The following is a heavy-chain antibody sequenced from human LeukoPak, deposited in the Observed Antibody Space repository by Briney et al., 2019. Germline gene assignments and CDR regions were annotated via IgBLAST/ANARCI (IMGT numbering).Heavy chain of an antibody. D-gene: IGHD1-1*01. CDR1: GYTFTSYD. J-gene: IGHJ5*02. CDR3: AASKGGLWATGFDP. V-gene: IGHV1-8*03. CDR2: MNPNSGNT. Sequence: ASVKVSCKASGYTFTSYDINWVRQATGQGLEWMGWMNPNSGNTGYAQKFQGRVTITRNTSISTAYMELSSLRSEDTAVYYCAASKGGLWATGFDPWGQGTLVTVSS.